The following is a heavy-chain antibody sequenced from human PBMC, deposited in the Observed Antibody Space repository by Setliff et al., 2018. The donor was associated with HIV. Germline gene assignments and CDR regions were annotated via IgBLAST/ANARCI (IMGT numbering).Heavy chain of an antibody. CDR1: GYSISSGYY. Sequence: SETLSLTCTVSGYSISSGYYWGFIRQPPGKGLEWIGSIFHSGSTYYNPSLKSRVTMSVDKSKNQFSLELNSVTAADTAVYYCARDQRLSYWGQGTLVTVSS. V-gene: IGHV4-38-2*02. CDR2: IFHSGST. J-gene: IGHJ4*02. CDR3: ARDQRLSY.